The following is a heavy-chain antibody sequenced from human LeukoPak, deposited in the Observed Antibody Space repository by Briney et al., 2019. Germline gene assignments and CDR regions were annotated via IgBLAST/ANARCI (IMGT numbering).Heavy chain of an antibody. D-gene: IGHD3-22*01. J-gene: IGHJ4*02. CDR1: GFTFSTYT. CDR2: ISSSGSII. Sequence: PGGSLRLSCAASGFTFSTYTMNWVRQAPGKGLEWVSYISSSGSIIYYADSVKGRFTISRDNAKNSLYLQMNSLRAEDTAVYYCARDRYDSSGYYGYWGQGTLVTVSS. CDR3: ARDRYDSSGYYGY. V-gene: IGHV3-48*04.